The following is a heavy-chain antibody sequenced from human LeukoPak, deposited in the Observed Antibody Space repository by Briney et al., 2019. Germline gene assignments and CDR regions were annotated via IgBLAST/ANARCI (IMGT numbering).Heavy chain of an antibody. V-gene: IGHV4-34*01. D-gene: IGHD3-16*01. CDR2: INHSGST. Sequence: PSETLSLTGAVYGGSFSGYYWSWIRQPPGKGLGWIGEINHSGSTNYNPSLKSRVTISVDTSKNQFSLKLTSVTAADTALYSCARDVDGLIDYWGQGTLVTVSS. J-gene: IGHJ4*02. CDR1: GGSFSGYY. CDR3: ARDVDGLIDY.